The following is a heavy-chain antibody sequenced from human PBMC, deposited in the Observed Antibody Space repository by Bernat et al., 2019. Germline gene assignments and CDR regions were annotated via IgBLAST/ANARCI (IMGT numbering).Heavy chain of an antibody. Sequence: EVQLLESGGGLVQPGGSLRLSCVVSGFTFSNYAMSWVRQAPGKGLEWVSAITGSGDLTFYADSVKGRFTISRDNSKNTVSLQMNSLRVEDTALYYCARELEVAGAGAFENWGQGTLVTVSS. D-gene: IGHD6-19*01. CDR2: ITGSGDLT. CDR3: ARELEVAGAGAFEN. CDR1: GFTFSNYA. V-gene: IGHV3-23*01. J-gene: IGHJ4*02.